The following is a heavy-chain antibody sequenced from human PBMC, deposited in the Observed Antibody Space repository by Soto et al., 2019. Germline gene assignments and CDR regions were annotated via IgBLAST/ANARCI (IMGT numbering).Heavy chain of an antibody. Sequence: EVRLLESGGGLAQPGGSRRLSCAASGLTFSSSAMNWVRQAPGKGLEWVSSIRVGGGDTFYADSVRGRFTVSRDISRNTLYLQMNSLRAEDTAIYYWAKCSVGTVRTSGWCNWFDPWGQGTLVTVSS. V-gene: IGHV3-23*01. D-gene: IGHD6-19*01. J-gene: IGHJ5*02. CDR1: GLTFSSSA. CDR3: AKCSVGTVRTSGWCNWFDP. CDR2: IRVGGGDT.